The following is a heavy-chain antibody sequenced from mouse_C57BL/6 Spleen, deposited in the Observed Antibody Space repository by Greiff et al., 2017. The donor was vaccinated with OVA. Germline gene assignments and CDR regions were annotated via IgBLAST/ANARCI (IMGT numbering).Heavy chain of an antibody. J-gene: IGHJ2*01. Sequence: VQLQQSGAELVMPGASVKLSCKASGYTFTSYWMHWVKQRPGQGLEWIGEIDPSDSYTNYNQKFKGKSTLTVDKSSSTAYMQLSSLTSEDSAVYYCARQLRLYYFDYWGQGTTLTVSS. CDR3: ARQLRLYYFDY. D-gene: IGHD3-2*02. CDR2: IDPSDSYT. V-gene: IGHV1-69*01. CDR1: GYTFTSYW.